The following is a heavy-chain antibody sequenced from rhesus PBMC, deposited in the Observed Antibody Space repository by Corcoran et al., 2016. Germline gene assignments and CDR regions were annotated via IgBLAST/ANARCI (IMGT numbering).Heavy chain of an antibody. D-gene: IGHD5-42*01. Sequence: QVQLQESGPGLVKPSETLSLTCAVSGYSISRGYYWGWIRQPPGKRREWLGRIYGSGGSNYLNPSLKSRVTRSVDTSKNPFSLKLSSVTAADTAVDYCARVGSSWSEWDTVGTEWYFDLWGPGTPITISS. CDR1: GYSISRGYY. V-gene: IGHV4S14*01. CDR2: IYGSGGSN. CDR3: ARVGSSWSEWDTVGTEWYFDL. J-gene: IGHJ2*01.